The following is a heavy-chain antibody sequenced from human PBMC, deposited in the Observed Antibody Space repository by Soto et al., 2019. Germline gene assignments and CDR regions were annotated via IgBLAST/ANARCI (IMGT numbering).Heavy chain of an antibody. V-gene: IGHV1-18*01. CDR3: VRVRESLCYDSSGYYFDS. Sequence: QVQLVQSGAEVKKPGASVNVSCKAAGYTFSSYAISWVRQAPGQGLEWLGWISTYNAKTNYAPSLQDRVTMTIDTSTTPAYRDLRSLTSEDTAVYFCVRVRESLCYDSSGYYFDSWGQGTLVTVSS. D-gene: IGHD3-22*01. J-gene: IGHJ4*02. CDR2: ISTYNAKT. CDR1: GYTFSSYA.